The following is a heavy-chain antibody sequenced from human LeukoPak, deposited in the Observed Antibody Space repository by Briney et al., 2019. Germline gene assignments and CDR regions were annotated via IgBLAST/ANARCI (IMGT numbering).Heavy chain of an antibody. V-gene: IGHV5-51*01. J-gene: IGHJ4*02. CDR1: GYTLTSFW. CDR2: IYPGDSDT. CDR3: VRGWWSFDY. D-gene: IGHD3-16*01. Sequence: GESLKISCQGSGYTLTSFWIGWVRQMPGKGLEWMASIYPGDSDTTYSPSFQGQVTISADKSSSTAYLRLSSLKASDTAIYYCVRGWWSFDYRGKGSLVTVSS.